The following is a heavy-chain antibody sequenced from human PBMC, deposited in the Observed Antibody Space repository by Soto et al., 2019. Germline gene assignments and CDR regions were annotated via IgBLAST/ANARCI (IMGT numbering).Heavy chain of an antibody. Sequence: QVQLVQSGAEVKKPGSSVKVSCKASGGTFSSYAISWVRQAPGQGLEWMGGIIPIFGTANYAQKFQGRVTITADESTSTAYMELSSLRSEDTAVYYCAVDSYYYDSSGYCGMDVWGKGTTVTVSS. CDR1: GGTFSSYA. D-gene: IGHD3-22*01. V-gene: IGHV1-69*01. CDR2: IIPIFGTA. J-gene: IGHJ6*04. CDR3: AVDSYYYDSSGYCGMDV.